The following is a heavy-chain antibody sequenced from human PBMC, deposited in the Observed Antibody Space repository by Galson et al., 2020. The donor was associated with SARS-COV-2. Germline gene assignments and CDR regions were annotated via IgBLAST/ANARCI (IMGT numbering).Heavy chain of an antibody. CDR3: ARGSSWPNDIDY. V-gene: IGHV3-74*01. CDR1: GFTFSSYW. Sequence: GESLKISCAASGFTFSSYWMHWVRQAPGKGLVWVSRINSDGSSTSYADSVKGRFTISRDNAKNTLYLQMNSLRAEDTAVYYCARGSSWPNDIDYWGQGTLVTVSS. CDR2: INSDGSST. D-gene: IGHD6-13*01. J-gene: IGHJ4*02.